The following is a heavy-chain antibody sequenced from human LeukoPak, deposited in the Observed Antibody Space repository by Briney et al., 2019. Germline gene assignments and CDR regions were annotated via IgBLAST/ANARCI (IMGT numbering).Heavy chain of an antibody. J-gene: IGHJ4*02. CDR3: ARAYDILTGTRGVWYFDY. Sequence: SETLSLTCTVSGGSISSYYWSWIRQPPGKGLEWIGYIYYSGSTNYNPSLKSRVTISVDASKNQFSLKLSSVTAADTAVYYCARAYDILTGTRGVWYFDYWGQGTLVTVSS. CDR1: GGSISSYY. CDR2: IYYSGST. D-gene: IGHD3-9*01. V-gene: IGHV4-59*01.